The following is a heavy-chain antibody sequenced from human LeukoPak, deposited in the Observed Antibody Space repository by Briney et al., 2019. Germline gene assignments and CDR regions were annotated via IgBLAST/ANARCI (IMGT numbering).Heavy chain of an antibody. Sequence: GGSLRLSCAASGFTFSSYAMSWVRQAPGKGLEWVSAISGSGGSTSYADSVKGRFTISRDNSKNTLYLQMNSLRAEDTAVYYCAKRGPGGSSGWYLFDYWGQGTLVTVSS. D-gene: IGHD6-19*01. CDR1: GFTFSSYA. V-gene: IGHV3-23*01. J-gene: IGHJ4*02. CDR3: AKRGPGGSSGWYLFDY. CDR2: ISGSGGST.